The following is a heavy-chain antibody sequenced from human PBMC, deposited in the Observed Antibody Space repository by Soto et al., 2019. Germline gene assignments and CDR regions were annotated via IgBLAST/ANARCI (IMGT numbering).Heavy chain of an antibody. CDR1: GDTFSFYS. CDR3: ATSYGSGYRAFDY. V-gene: IGHV1-69*02. CDR2: VNPIISLS. Sequence: QVQLVQSGAEVKRPGSSVKVSCKDSGDTFSFYSINWVRQAPGLGVEWMGRVNPIISLSNYAQRFQGRVTMTADKSTSTAYMVISSLRSEDTAIYYCATSYGSGYRAFDYWGQGAQVIVSS. J-gene: IGHJ4*02. D-gene: IGHD3-10*01.